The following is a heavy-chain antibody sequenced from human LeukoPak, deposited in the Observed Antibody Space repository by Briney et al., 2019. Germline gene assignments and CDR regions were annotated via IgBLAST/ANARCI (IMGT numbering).Heavy chain of an antibody. J-gene: IGHJ5*02. D-gene: IGHD5-18*01. CDR3: ARETAMVPDR. CDR2: IWYDGSNK. Sequence: GGSLRLSCAASGFTFRSYGMHWVRQAPGKGLEWVAVIWYDGSNKHYADSVKGRFTISRDNSKNTLYLQMNSLRAEDTAVYYCARETAMVPDRWGQGTLVTVSS. CDR1: GFTFRSYG. V-gene: IGHV3-33*01.